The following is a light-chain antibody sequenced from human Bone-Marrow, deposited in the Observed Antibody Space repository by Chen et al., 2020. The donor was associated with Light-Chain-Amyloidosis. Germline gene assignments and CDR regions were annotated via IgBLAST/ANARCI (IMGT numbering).Light chain of an antibody. CDR3: QHSYSAWT. CDR2: FAS. V-gene: IGKV1-39*01. CDR1: EDIRVY. Sequence: DIQMTQSPSPLSASLGDRVTITCRASEDIRVYLNWYQQKPGKAPKLLIYFASNLEAWVPSRFSGSGSGTDFTLTISSLQPEDAATYYCQHSYSAWTFGQGTKVDIK. J-gene: IGKJ1*01.